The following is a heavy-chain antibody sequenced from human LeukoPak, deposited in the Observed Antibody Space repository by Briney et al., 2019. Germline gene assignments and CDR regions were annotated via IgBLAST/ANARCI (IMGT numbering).Heavy chain of an antibody. CDR1: GFTFSSYA. D-gene: IGHD3-22*01. V-gene: IGHV3-23*01. CDR2: ISGSGGST. CDR3: AKGDSSGEYYYYYGMDV. Sequence: PGGSLRLSCAASGFTFSSYAMSWVRQAPGKGLEWVSAISGSGGSTYYADSVKGRFTISRDNSKNTLYLQMNSPRAGDTAVYYCAKGDSSGEYYYYYGMDVWGQGTTVTVSS. J-gene: IGHJ6*02.